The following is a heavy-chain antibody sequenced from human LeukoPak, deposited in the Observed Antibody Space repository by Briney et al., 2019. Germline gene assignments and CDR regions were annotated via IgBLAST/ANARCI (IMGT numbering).Heavy chain of an antibody. D-gene: IGHD1-1*01. CDR1: GFNINTYT. CDR2: ISSTSGYM. J-gene: IGHJ4*01. Sequence: GGALRLSCAASGFNINTYTMNWVRQAPGKGLEWVASISSTSGYMDYAVSLKGRFTISRDNAKNSLYLQMNRLRVEDTAVYYCARDLYARRGGFDNWGHGTRVTGSS. CDR3: ARDLYARRGGFDN. V-gene: IGHV3-21*06.